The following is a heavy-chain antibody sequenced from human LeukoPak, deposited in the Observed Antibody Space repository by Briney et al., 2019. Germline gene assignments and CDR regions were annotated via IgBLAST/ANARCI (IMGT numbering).Heavy chain of an antibody. J-gene: IGHJ5*02. CDR3: ARHVVRGRDWFCTSSNCHQRWFDP. V-gene: IGHV4-34*01. D-gene: IGHD2-2*01. CDR2: ISHSGST. CDR1: GGSFSNNF. Sequence: SETLSLTCAVYGGSFSNNFWNWIRQTPGKGLEWIGEISHSGSTNYNPSLKSRLTISVDTSKNQFSLKLTSVTAADTAIYYRARHVVRGRDWFCTSSNCHQRWFDPWGQGTPVTVSS.